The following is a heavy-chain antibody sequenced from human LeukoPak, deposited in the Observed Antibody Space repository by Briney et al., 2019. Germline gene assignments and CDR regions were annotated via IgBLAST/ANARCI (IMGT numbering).Heavy chain of an antibody. CDR2: INAGNGNT. CDR3: ARGEGSYYGMDV. D-gene: IGHD1-26*01. CDR1: GYTFTSYA. J-gene: IGHJ6*02. V-gene: IGHV1-3*01. Sequence: GASVKVSCKASGYTFTSYAMHWVRQGPGQRLEWMGWINAGNGNTKYSQKFQGRVTITRDTSASTAYMELSSLRSEDTAVYYCARGEGSYYGMDVWGQGTTVTVSS.